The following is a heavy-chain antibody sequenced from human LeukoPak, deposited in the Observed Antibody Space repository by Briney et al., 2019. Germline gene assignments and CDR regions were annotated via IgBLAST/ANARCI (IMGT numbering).Heavy chain of an antibody. CDR3: ARAPTMVRGVIDY. CDR2: IYYSGST. D-gene: IGHD3-10*01. CDR1: GGSISSGDYY. J-gene: IGHJ4*02. Sequence: SETLSLTCTVSGGSISSGDYYWSWLRQPPGTGLEWIGYIYYSGSTYYNPSLKSRVTISVDPSKNQFSLTLSSVTAADTAVYYCARAPTMVRGVIDYWGQGTLVTVSS. V-gene: IGHV4-30-4*08.